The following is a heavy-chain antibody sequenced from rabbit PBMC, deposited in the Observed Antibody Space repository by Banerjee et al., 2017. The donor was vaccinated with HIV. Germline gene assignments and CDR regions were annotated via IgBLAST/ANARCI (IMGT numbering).Heavy chain of an antibody. CDR2: INTSSGNT. CDR3: ARDLAGAIGWNFNL. V-gene: IGHV1S45*01. D-gene: IGHD4-1*01. CDR1: GFSFNNNYV. Sequence: QEQLEESGGDLVKPEGSLTLTCTASGFSFNNNYVMCWVRQAPGKGLEWIGCINTSSGNTVYASWAKGRFTVSKTSSTTVTLQMTSLTAADTATYFCARDLAGAIGWNFNLWGPGTLVTVS. J-gene: IGHJ4*01.